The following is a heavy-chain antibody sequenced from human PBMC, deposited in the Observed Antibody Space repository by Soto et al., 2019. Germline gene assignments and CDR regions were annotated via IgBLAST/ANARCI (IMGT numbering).Heavy chain of an antibody. CDR2: IDPSDSYT. V-gene: IGHV5-10-1*01. D-gene: IGHD3-22*01. CDR3: AIYYYDSSGSGPLDAFDI. Sequence: GKGLEWMGRIDPSDSYTNYSPSFQGHVTISADKSISTAYLQWSSLKASDTAMYYCAIYYYDSSGSGPLDAFDIWVQGTVV. J-gene: IGHJ3*02.